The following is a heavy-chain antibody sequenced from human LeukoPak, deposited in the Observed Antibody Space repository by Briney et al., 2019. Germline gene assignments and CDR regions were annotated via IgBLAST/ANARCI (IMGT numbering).Heavy chain of an antibody. Sequence: PGGSLRLSCAASGFTFSSYSMNWVRQAPGMGLEWVSYISTSGTSMFYADSVKGRFTISRDNAGKSLFLQMNSLRAEDTAVYFCARGAYRSSWYLDSWGQGTLVTVSS. CDR3: ARGAYRSSWYLDS. V-gene: IGHV3-48*04. CDR2: ISTSGTSM. D-gene: IGHD6-13*01. J-gene: IGHJ4*02. CDR1: GFTFSSYS.